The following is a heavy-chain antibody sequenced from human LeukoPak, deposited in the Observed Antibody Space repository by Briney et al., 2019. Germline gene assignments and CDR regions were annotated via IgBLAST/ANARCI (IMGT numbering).Heavy chain of an antibody. V-gene: IGHV4-34*01. CDR1: GGSFSGYY. D-gene: IGHD1-26*01. J-gene: IGHJ4*02. CDR3: ATTTIRLGY. CDR2: INHSGST. Sequence: PSETLSLTCAVYGGSFSGYYWSWIRQPPGKGLEWIGEINHSGSTNYNPSLKSRVSISIDTSKNQFSLKLGSVTAADTAVYYCATTTIRLGYWGQGTLVTVSS.